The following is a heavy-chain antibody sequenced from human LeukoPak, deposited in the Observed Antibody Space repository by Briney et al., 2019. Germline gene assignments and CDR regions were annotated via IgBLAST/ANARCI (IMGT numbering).Heavy chain of an antibody. CDR2: ISDDSNYI. CDR3: ARRRDSGSLQHFDY. V-gene: IGHV3-21*04. D-gene: IGHD1-26*01. J-gene: IGHJ4*02. CDR1: GFTFNTYS. Sequence: GGTLRLSCAASGFTFNTYSGNWIRQAPGKGLEWVSSISDDSNYIFYADSVKGRFTISRDNAKNSLYLQMNSLRAEDTAVYYCARRRDSGSLQHFDYWGQGTLVTVSS.